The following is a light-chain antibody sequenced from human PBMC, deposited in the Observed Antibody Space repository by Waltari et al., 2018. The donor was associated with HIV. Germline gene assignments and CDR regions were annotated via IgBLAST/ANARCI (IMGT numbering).Light chain of an antibody. CDR3: LLSYSGARPYVV. J-gene: IGLJ2*01. CDR2: DTS. V-gene: IGLV7-46*01. CDR1: TGAVPSCHY. Sequence: QAVVTQEPSLTVSPGGTVTLTCGSSTGAVPSCHYPYWFQQKPGQAPRTLIYDTSNKHSWTPARFSGSLLGGKAALTLSGAQPEDEAEYYCLLSYSGARPYVVFGGGTKLTVL.